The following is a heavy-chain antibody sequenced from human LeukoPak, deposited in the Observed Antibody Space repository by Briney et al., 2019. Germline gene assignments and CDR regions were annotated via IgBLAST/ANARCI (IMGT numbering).Heavy chain of an antibody. Sequence: SETLSLTCTVSGGSISSYYWSWIRQPPGKGLEWIGYIYYSGSTNYNPSLKSRVTISVDTSKNQFSLKLSSVTAADTAAYYCARRRGSGSYYNYYYYMDVWGKGTTVTVSS. D-gene: IGHD1-26*01. J-gene: IGHJ6*03. CDR3: ARRRGSGSYYNYYYYMDV. V-gene: IGHV4-59*01. CDR1: GGSISSYY. CDR2: IYYSGST.